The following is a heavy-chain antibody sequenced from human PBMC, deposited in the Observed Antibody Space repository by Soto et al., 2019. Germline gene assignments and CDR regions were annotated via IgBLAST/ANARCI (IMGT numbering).Heavy chain of an antibody. CDR3: ARSYSGGDAYFDY. V-gene: IGHV4-30-2*01. CDR2: IYQSGST. CDR1: GASVSSGCVA. J-gene: IGHJ4*02. D-gene: IGHD2-21*02. Sequence: PXETLSLTCAVSGASVSSGCVAGAWIRQPPGKGLEWVGYIYQSGSTYYNPSLKSRVTIAADRSKNQFSLNLASVTAADTAVYYCARSYSGGDAYFDYWGQGTVVTVSS.